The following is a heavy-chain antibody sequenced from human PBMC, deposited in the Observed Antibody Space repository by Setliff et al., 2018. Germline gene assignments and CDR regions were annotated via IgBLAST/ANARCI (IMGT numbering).Heavy chain of an antibody. J-gene: IGHJ6*02. V-gene: IGHV4-39*07. CDR2: IYYSGST. CDR3: AREHGYSYGQTYYYYGMDV. CDR1: GGSISSSSYY. D-gene: IGHD5-18*01. Sequence: SETLSLTCTVSGGSISSSSYYWGWIRQPPGKGLEWIGSIYYSGSTNYNPSLESRVTISVDTSKNQFSLKLSSVTAADTAVYYCAREHGYSYGQTYYYYGMDVWGQGTTVTVSS.